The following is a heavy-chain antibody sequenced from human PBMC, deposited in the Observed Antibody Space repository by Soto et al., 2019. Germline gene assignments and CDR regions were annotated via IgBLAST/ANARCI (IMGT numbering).Heavy chain of an antibody. CDR2: ISGSGGST. D-gene: IGHD3-10*01. CDR1: GFTFSSYA. J-gene: IGHJ6*03. V-gene: IGHV3-23*01. Sequence: GGSLRLSCAASGFTFSSYAMSWVRQAPGKGLEWVSAISGSGGSTYYADSVKGRFTISRDNSKNTLYLQMNSLRAEDTAVYYCAKARGKPYYYYYYMDVWGKGTTVTVSS. CDR3: AKARGKPYYYYYYMDV.